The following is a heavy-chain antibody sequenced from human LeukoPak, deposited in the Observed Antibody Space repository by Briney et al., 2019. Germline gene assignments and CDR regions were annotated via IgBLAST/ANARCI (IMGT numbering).Heavy chain of an antibody. J-gene: IGHJ4*02. CDR2: ISYDGSNK. CDR1: GFTFSSYI. Sequence: GGSLRLSCAASGFTFSSYIMNWVRQAPGKGLEWVAVISYDGSNKYYADSVKGRFTISRDNSKNTLYLQMNSLRAEDTAVYYCARDRYSSGWYGHFDYWGQGTLVTVSS. V-gene: IGHV3-30-3*01. D-gene: IGHD6-19*01. CDR3: ARDRYSSGWYGHFDY.